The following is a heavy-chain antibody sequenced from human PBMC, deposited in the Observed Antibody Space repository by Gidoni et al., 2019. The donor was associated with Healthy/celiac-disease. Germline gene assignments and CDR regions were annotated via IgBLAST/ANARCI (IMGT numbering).Heavy chain of an antibody. J-gene: IGHJ5*02. Sequence: EVQLLESGGGLVQPGGSLRLSCAASGFTFSSYAMSWVRQAPGKGLAWVSAISGSGGSTYYADSVKGRFTISRDNSKNTLYLQMNSLRAEDTAVYYCAKDPSDFNWFDPWGQGTLVTVSS. CDR1: GFTFSSYA. CDR2: ISGSGGST. CDR3: AKDPSDFNWFDP. V-gene: IGHV3-23*01.